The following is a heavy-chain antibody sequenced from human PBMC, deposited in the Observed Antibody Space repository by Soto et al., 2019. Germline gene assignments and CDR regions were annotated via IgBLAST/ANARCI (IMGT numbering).Heavy chain of an antibody. Sequence: EVQLLESGGGLVQPGGSLRLSCAASGFTFSSYARSRVRQAPGKGLEWVSTISTSGSDTYYADSVKGRFTISRDNSKNTLYLQMNSLRAEDTAVYYCAKGAYDYDFRSDYWGQGTLVTVSS. CDR1: GFTFSSYA. V-gene: IGHV3-23*01. CDR3: AKGAYDYDFRSDY. J-gene: IGHJ4*02. CDR2: ISTSGSDT. D-gene: IGHD4-17*01.